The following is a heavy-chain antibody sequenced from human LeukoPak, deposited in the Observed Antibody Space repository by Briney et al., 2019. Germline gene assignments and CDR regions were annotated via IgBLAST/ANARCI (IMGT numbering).Heavy chain of an antibody. V-gene: IGHV4-34*01. CDR3: ARAQQLGWFDP. J-gene: IGHJ5*02. D-gene: IGHD6-13*01. CDR1: GGSFSGYY. CDR2: INHSGST. Sequence: PSETLSLTCAVYGGSFSGYYWSWIRQPPGKGLEWIGEINHSGSTNYNPSLKSRVTISVDTSKNQFSLKLSSVTAADTAVYYCARAQQLGWFDPWAREPWSPSPQ.